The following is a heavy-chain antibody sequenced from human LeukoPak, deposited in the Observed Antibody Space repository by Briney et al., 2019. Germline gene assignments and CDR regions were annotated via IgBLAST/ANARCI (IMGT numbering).Heavy chain of an antibody. CDR2: IYYSGST. Sequence: PSETLSLTCTVSGGSISSYYWSWIRQPPGKGLKWIGYIYYSGSTNYNPSLKSRITISIDTSKNQFSLKLSSVTAADTAVYYCARHSERWLGAFDIWGQGTMVTVSS. J-gene: IGHJ3*02. D-gene: IGHD6-19*01. V-gene: IGHV4-59*08. CDR1: GGSISSYY. CDR3: ARHSERWLGAFDI.